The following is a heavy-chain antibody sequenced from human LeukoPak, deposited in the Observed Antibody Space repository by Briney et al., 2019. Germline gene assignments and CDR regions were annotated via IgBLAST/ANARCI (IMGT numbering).Heavy chain of an antibody. D-gene: IGHD6-19*01. Sequence: NPSETLSLTCAVYGGSFSDDYWTWIRQPPGKGLEWIGENTQSGRSNYNPSLKSRVTISVDTSKHQFSLTLTSVTAADTAVYYRARGLSSGWVDYWGQGTLVTVSS. CDR3: ARGLSSGWVDY. CDR2: NTQSGRS. V-gene: IGHV4-34*01. CDR1: GGSFSDDY. J-gene: IGHJ4*02.